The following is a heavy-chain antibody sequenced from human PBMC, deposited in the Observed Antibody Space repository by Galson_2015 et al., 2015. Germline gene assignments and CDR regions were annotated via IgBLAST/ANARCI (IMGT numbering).Heavy chain of an antibody. D-gene: IGHD6-6*01. Sequence: SLRLSCAASGFTFSSYAIHWVRRAPGKGLEWVAVISYDGSDKFYADSVKGRFTISRDNSKNTLYLQMNSLRPEDTAVYYCARVGGDIAARTWGYFDYWGQGTLVTVSS. CDR1: GFTFSSYA. CDR3: ARVGGDIAARTWGYFDY. CDR2: ISYDGSDK. V-gene: IGHV3-30-3*01. J-gene: IGHJ4*02.